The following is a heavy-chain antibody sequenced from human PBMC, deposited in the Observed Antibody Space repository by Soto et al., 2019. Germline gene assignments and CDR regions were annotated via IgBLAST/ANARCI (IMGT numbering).Heavy chain of an antibody. Sequence: QVQLVESGGGVVQPGRSLRLSCAASGFTFSSYAMHWVRQAPGKGLEWVAVISYDGSNKYYADSVKGRFTISRDNSKNSLYLQMNSLRAEDTAVYDCARDWAMIVWYFDLWGRGTLVTVSS. V-gene: IGHV3-30-3*01. J-gene: IGHJ2*01. D-gene: IGHD5-12*01. CDR1: GFTFSSYA. CDR2: ISYDGSNK. CDR3: ARDWAMIVWYFDL.